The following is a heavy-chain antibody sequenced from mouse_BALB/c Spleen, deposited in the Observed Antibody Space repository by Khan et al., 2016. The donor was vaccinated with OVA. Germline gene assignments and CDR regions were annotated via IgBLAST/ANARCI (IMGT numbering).Heavy chain of an antibody. Sequence: QMQLVQSGAELVRPGTSVKMSCKASGYTFTNYWMGWIKQSPGHGLEWVGVISTENGNTNYNETFKGKATMTADTSSSTAYMHLNSLTSADSAISYGASPYYDGRADDTLDDWGQGTSVTVSS. CDR3: ASPYYDGRADDTLDD. D-gene: IGHD1-1*01. CDR1: GYTFTNYW. J-gene: IGHJ4*01. V-gene: IGHV1-63*02. CDR2: ISTENGNT.